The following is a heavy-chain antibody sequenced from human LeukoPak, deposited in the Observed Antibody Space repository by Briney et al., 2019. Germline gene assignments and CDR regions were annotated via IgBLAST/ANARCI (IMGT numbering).Heavy chain of an antibody. V-gene: IGHV3-23*05. D-gene: IGHD3-9*01. CDR2: IHPTSINT. J-gene: IGHJ4*02. CDR3: ARVTLTGYYAFDN. Sequence: GGTLRLSCVGSGFNFMQYGMMWVRQAPGKGLEWVSTIHPTSINTHHADSVKGRFTISRDSSKNTLFLQMNSLRAEDTAMYYCARVTLTGYYAFDNWGQGTLVTVSS. CDR1: GFNFMQYG.